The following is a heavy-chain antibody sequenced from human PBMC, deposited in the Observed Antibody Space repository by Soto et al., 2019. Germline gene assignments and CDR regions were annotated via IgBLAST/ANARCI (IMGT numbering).Heavy chain of an antibody. Sequence: SETLSLTCTVSGGSISSGGYYWSRIRQHPGKCLEWIGYIYYSGSTYYNPSLKSRVTISVDTSKNQFSLKLSSVTAADTAVYYCASGTESYGSGSYYPTLYYFEYWGQGTLVTVSS. D-gene: IGHD3-10*01. CDR1: GGSISSGGYY. CDR3: ASGTESYGSGSYYPTLYYFEY. J-gene: IGHJ4*02. CDR2: IYYSGST. V-gene: IGHV4-31*03.